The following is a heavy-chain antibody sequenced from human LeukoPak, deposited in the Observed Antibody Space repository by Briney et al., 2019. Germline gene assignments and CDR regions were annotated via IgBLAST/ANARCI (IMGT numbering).Heavy chain of an antibody. CDR2: IYSGGST. V-gene: IGHV3-66*01. CDR1: GFTVSSNY. D-gene: IGHD6-19*01. Sequence: GGSLRLSCAASGFTVSSNYMSWVRQAPGKGLEWVSDIYSGGSTYYADSVKGSFTISRDNSKNTLYLQMNSLRAEDTAVYYCSGGRSVWYLSAFDIWGQGAMVTVSS. J-gene: IGHJ3*02. CDR3: SGGRSVWYLSAFDI.